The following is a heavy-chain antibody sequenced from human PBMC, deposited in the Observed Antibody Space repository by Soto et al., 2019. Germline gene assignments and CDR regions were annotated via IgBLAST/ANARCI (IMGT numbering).Heavy chain of an antibody. J-gene: IGHJ6*02. D-gene: IGHD5-12*01. Sequence: PGESLKISCKGSEDSFTTYWIGWVRQMPGKGLEWMGIIYPVDSDTKYSPSFQGQVTISADKSISTAYLQWSSLKASDTAMYYCARFKIVPTSTYYYGMDVWGQGTTVTVSS. V-gene: IGHV5-51*01. CDR3: ARFKIVPTSTYYYGMDV. CDR2: IYPVDSDT. CDR1: EDSFTTYW.